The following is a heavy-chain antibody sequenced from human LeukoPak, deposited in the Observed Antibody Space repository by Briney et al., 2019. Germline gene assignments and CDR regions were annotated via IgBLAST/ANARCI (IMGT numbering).Heavy chain of an antibody. J-gene: IGHJ6*03. CDR1: GGTFSSYA. D-gene: IGHD5-18*01. V-gene: IGHV1-69*04. Sequence: GASVKVSCKASGGTFSSYAISWVRQAPGQGLEWMGRIIPILGIANYAQKFQGRVTMTRDTSISTAYMELSRLRSDDTAVYYCARGKLWPHYYYYMDVWGKGTTVTVSS. CDR2: IIPILGIA. CDR3: ARGKLWPHYYYYMDV.